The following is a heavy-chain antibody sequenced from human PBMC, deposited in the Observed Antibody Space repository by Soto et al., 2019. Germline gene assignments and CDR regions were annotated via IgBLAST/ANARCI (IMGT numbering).Heavy chain of an antibody. CDR1: GCTFSSYA. Sequence: EVQLLESGGGLVQPGGSLRLSCAASGCTFSSYAMSWVRQAPGKGLEWVSAISGSGGSAYYAETLKGRFTMSRDNSKSTQYLKINSLRAEDTGVYYCAKDLSSDILNDYPGRIFHYWGQGTRVTVSS. CDR2: ISGSGGSA. V-gene: IGHV3-23*01. J-gene: IGHJ4*02. D-gene: IGHD3-9*01. CDR3: AKDLSSDILNDYPGRIFHY.